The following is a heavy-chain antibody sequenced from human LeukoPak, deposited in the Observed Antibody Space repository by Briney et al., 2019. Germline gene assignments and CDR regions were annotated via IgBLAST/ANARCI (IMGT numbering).Heavy chain of an antibody. CDR2: ITGSDGNT. CDR3: AQWGDFDVLTSYYVPDF. Sequence: PGGSLRLSCAASGFTFSNYAMSWVRQAPGKGLEWVSAITGSDGNTYYADPVKGRFTISRDNSKNTLYLQMNSLRAEDTAVYYCAQWGDFDVLTSYYVPDFWGQGTLVTVSS. J-gene: IGHJ4*02. D-gene: IGHD3-9*01. V-gene: IGHV3-23*01. CDR1: GFTFSNYA.